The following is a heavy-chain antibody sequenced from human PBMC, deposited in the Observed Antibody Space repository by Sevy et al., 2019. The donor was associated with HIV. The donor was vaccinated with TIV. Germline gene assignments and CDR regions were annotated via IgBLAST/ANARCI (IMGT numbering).Heavy chain of an antibody. D-gene: IGHD6-19*01. CDR1: GGSISSSSYY. J-gene: IGHJ2*01. V-gene: IGHV4-39*01. CDR2: IYSTGST. Sequence: SETLSLTCTVSGGSISSSSYYWGWIRQPPGKGLEWIGSIYSTGSTSYNPSLRGRVTVSADTSKNQLSLKLDSVSAADTAVYYCAAPPASGWYEGTGGYFDFWGRGTLVTVSS. CDR3: AAPPASGWYEGTGGYFDF.